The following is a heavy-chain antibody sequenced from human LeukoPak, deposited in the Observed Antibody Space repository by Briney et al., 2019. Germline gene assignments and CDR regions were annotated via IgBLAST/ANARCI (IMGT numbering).Heavy chain of an antibody. CDR1: GYTFTSYY. D-gene: IGHD3-22*01. Sequence: ASVKVSSTASGYTFTSYYMHWVRQAPGQRREWMGIINPSDGSTSYPQKFQGRVTMTRDTSTTTVYMELSGLRSEDTAVYYCVRPLNYYDSSGYYNYWGQGTLVTVSS. J-gene: IGHJ4*02. CDR2: INPSDGST. CDR3: VRPLNYYDSSGYYNY. V-gene: IGHV1-46*01.